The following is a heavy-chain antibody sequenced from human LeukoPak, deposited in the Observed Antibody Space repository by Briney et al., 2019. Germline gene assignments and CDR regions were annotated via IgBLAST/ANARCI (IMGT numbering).Heavy chain of an antibody. Sequence: EASVKVSCKASGYTFTSYYLHWVRQAPGQGLEWMGGFDPEDGETIYAQKFQGRVTMTEDTSTDTAYMELSSLRSEDTAVYYCATGNYDFWSGYPLWYWGQGTLVTVSS. CDR3: ATGNYDFWSGYPLWY. V-gene: IGHV1-24*01. CDR2: FDPEDGET. CDR1: GYTFTSYY. D-gene: IGHD3-3*01. J-gene: IGHJ4*02.